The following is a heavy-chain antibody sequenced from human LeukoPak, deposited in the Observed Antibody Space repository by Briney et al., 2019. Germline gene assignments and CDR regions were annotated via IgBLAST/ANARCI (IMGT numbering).Heavy chain of an antibody. D-gene: IGHD2-2*01. J-gene: IGHJ4*02. CDR2: MNPNSGNT. CDR3: ARVLRRSTSCPVGY. Sequence: ASVKVSCKASGYTFTSYDINWARQATGQGLEWMGWMNPNSGNTGYAQKFQGRVTMTRNTSISTAYMELSSLRSEDTAVYYCARVLRRSTSCPVGYWGQGTLVTISS. V-gene: IGHV1-8*01. CDR1: GYTFTSYD.